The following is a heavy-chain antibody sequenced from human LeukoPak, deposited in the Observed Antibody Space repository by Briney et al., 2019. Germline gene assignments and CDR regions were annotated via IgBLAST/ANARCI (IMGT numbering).Heavy chain of an antibody. CDR3: AKDRWPITVTTVGFFDY. J-gene: IGHJ4*02. CDR1: GFTFSTYW. Sequence: GGSLRLSCAASGFTFSTYWMHWVRQVPGKGLVWVSRLNSDGSSTTYADSVKGRFTISRDNAKNTLYLQMNGLRVEDTAVYYCAKDRWPITVTTVGFFDYWGQGTLVTVSS. D-gene: IGHD4-17*01. V-gene: IGHV3-74*01. CDR2: LNSDGSST.